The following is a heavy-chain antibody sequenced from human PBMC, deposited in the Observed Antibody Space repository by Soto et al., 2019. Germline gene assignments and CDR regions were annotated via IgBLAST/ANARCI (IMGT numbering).Heavy chain of an antibody. D-gene: IGHD4-17*01. Sequence: QVQLVQSGAEVKKPGASVKVSCKASGYTFTSYYIHWVRQAPGQGLEWMGIINPSGGSTSYAQKFQGRVTMTRDTSTSTVYMELSSLRSEDTAVYYCASLMPTVTTDYYYGMDVWGQGTTVTVSS. V-gene: IGHV1-46*01. CDR3: ASLMPTVTTDYYYGMDV. CDR1: GYTFTSYY. J-gene: IGHJ6*02. CDR2: INPSGGST.